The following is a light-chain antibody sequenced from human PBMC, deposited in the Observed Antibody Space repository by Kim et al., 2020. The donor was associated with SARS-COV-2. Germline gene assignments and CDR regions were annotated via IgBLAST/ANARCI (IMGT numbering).Light chain of an antibody. Sequence: VSIACTGSSSNIGTVYDVHWYQHLPGIAPKLLIFGNTNRPSGVPDRFSGSKSGTSASLAITGLQAEDEADYYCQSFDSSLSTYVFGSGTKVTVL. CDR1: SSNIGTVYD. CDR2: GNT. CDR3: QSFDSSLSTYV. J-gene: IGLJ1*01. V-gene: IGLV1-40*01.